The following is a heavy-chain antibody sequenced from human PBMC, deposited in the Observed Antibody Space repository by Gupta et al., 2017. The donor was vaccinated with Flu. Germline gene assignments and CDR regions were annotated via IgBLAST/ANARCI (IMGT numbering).Heavy chain of an antibody. Sequence: EVQLVQSGAEVKKPGESLKISCKGSGYSFITYWIGWVRQMPGKGLEWMGIIQPGDSDTRYSPSFQGQGTISADKSISTAYLQWSRLKASDTAIYYCARWAESTTVLGDYYYLMDVWGLGTTVTVSS. CDR1: GYSFITYW. J-gene: IGHJ6*02. V-gene: IGHV5-51*01. CDR3: ARWAESTTVLGDYYYLMDV. D-gene: IGHD4-17*01. CDR2: IQPGDSDT.